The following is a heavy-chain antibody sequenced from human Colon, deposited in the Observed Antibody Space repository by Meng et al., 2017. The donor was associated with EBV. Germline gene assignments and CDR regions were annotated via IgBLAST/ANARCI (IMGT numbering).Heavy chain of an antibody. V-gene: IGHV4-4*02. CDR1: GASISSNNW. CDR2: IYHGGNT. CDR3: ARGNAYNAPSFDY. Sequence: QVTLHESRPGLGEPSGPLSLTCAVSGASISSNNWWSWVRQPPGKGLEWIGEIYHGGNTNYNPSLKSRVTISVDRSNDQFSLSLSSVTAADTAVYYCARGNAYNAPSFDYWGQGTLVTVSS. D-gene: IGHD5-24*01. J-gene: IGHJ4*02.